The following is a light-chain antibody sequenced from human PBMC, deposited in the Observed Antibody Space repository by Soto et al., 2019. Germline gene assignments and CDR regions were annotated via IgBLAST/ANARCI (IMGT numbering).Light chain of an antibody. CDR3: SSYRSIGSLV. CDR2: EVS. V-gene: IGLV2-14*01. J-gene: IGLJ1*01. CDR1: SSDVGGYKY. Sequence: QSVLTQPASVSGSPGQSITISCTGTSSDVGGYKYVSWYQQHPGKAPKVMIYEVSNRPSGVSTRFSSSKSGNTASLTISGLQADDEGDYYCSSYRSIGSLVFGTGTKVTVL.